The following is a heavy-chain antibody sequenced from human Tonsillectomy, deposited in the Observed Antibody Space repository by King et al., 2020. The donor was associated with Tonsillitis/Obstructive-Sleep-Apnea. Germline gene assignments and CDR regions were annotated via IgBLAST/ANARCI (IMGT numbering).Heavy chain of an antibody. Sequence: VQLVESGGGLVQPGGSLRLSCAASGFTFSSYAMSWVRQAPGKGLEWVSAINGSGGSTYYADSVKGRFTISRDNSKNTLYLQMNSLRGEDTAIYYCAKDLRKAAGYFDYWGQGTLVTVSS. CDR3: AKDLRKAAGYFDY. J-gene: IGHJ4*02. V-gene: IGHV3-23*04. CDR2: INGSGGST. D-gene: IGHD2-15*01. CDR1: GFTFSSYA.